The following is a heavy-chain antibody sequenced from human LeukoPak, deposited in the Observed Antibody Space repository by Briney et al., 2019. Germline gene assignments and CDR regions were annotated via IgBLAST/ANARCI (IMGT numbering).Heavy chain of an antibody. V-gene: IGHV3-7*01. Sequence: GGSLRLSCAASGFTFSSYWMSWVRQAPGKGREWVANIKQDGSEKYYVDPVKGRFTIYRDNAKNTLYLQMNSLRAEDTAVYYCASSFWSGSDWGQGTLVTVSS. J-gene: IGHJ4*02. CDR2: IKQDGSEK. CDR1: GFTFSSYW. CDR3: ASSFWSGSD. D-gene: IGHD3-3*01.